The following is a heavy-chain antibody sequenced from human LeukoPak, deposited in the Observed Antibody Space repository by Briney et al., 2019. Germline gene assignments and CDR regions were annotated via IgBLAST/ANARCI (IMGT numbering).Heavy chain of an antibody. D-gene: IGHD3-3*01. CDR1: GGSISSSSYY. Sequence: SETLSLTCTVSGGSISSSSYYWGWIRQPPGKGLEWIGSIYYSGSTYYNPSLKSRVTISVDTSKNQFSLKLSSVTAADTAVYYCARQTAPITIFGVVTPNWFDPWGQGTLVTVSS. J-gene: IGHJ5*02. CDR2: IYYSGST. V-gene: IGHV4-39*01. CDR3: ARQTAPITIFGVVTPNWFDP.